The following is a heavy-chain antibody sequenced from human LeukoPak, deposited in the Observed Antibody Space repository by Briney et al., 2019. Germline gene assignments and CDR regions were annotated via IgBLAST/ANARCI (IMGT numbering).Heavy chain of an antibody. CDR2: INSDGINT. D-gene: IGHD1-26*01. CDR3: ARNFPRRYYNY. J-gene: IGHJ4*02. Sequence: GGSLRLSCAASGFTFSNYWMHWVRQAPGKGLVWVSRINSDGINTSYADSVKGRFTISRDNAKNSLYLQMNSLRAEDTAVYYFARNFPRRYYNYWGQGTLVTVSS. V-gene: IGHV3-74*01. CDR1: GFTFSNYW.